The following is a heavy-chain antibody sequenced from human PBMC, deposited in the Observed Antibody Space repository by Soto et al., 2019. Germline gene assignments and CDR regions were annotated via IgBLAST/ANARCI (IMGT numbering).Heavy chain of an antibody. CDR3: ASGYDGNSFYDY. CDR1: GGSFTGYY. Sequence: SETLSLTCAVNGGSFTGYYGCWIRQSSGKGLEWIGEVSHRGGTNYNPSLKSRVTISVDRSKNQFSLKLSSVTAADTAVYYCASGYDGNSFYDYWGQGTLVTVSS. V-gene: IGHV4-34*01. D-gene: IGHD5-12*01. CDR2: VSHRGGT. J-gene: IGHJ4*02.